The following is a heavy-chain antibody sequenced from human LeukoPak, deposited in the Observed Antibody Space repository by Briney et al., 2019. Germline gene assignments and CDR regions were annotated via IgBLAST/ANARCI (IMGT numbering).Heavy chain of an antibody. J-gene: IGHJ4*02. D-gene: IGHD6-6*01. CDR3: ARGLSGYASSLGY. Sequence: GGSLRLSCAASGFTFSSFEMNWVRQAPGKGLEWVSYISISGSTIYYADSVRGRFSISRDNAKNTLYLQMNSLRAEDTAVYYCARGLSGYASSLGYWGQGTLVTVSA. CDR2: ISISGSTI. CDR1: GFTFSSFE. V-gene: IGHV3-48*03.